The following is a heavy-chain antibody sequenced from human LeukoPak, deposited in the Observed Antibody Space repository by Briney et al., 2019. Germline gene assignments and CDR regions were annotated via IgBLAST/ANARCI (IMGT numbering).Heavy chain of an antibody. J-gene: IGHJ4*02. CDR1: GYSFTTNG. CDR2: ISTYNGNT. CDR3: ARDRWVDY. Sequence: ASVKVSCKASGYSFTTNGISWVRQAPGQGLEWMGWISTYNGNTNYAQGFQGRVIMTTDTSTSTAYMELRSLRSDDTAVYYCARDRWVDYWGQGTLVTVSS. D-gene: IGHD4-23*01. V-gene: IGHV1-18*01.